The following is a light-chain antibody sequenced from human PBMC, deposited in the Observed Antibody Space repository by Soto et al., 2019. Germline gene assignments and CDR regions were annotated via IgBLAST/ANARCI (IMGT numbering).Light chain of an antibody. V-gene: IGLV2-14*01. CDR3: TSYTISSTYV. CDR1: SSDVGGYNY. J-gene: IGLJ1*01. Sequence: QSALTQPASVSGSPGQSITISCTGSSSDVGGYNYVSWYQQYPGKAPKLMIYEVSNRPSGISNRFSGSKSGDTASLTISGLQAEDEADYYCTSYTISSTYVFGPGTKLTVL. CDR2: EVS.